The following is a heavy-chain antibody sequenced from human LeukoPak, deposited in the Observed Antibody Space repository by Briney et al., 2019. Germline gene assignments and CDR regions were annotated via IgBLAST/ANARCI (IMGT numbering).Heavy chain of an antibody. V-gene: IGHV3-13*01. CDR3: ARAVAGTFFDY. J-gene: IGHJ4*02. D-gene: IGHD6-19*01. CDR2: IGIAGDT. CDR1: GFTLSNYD. Sequence: LGGSLRLSCAASGFTLSNYDMHWVRQATGKGLEWVSVIGIAGDTYYPGSVKDRFTISREDAKNSLYLQMNSLRAGDTAVYYCARAVAGTFFDYWGQGTLVTVSS.